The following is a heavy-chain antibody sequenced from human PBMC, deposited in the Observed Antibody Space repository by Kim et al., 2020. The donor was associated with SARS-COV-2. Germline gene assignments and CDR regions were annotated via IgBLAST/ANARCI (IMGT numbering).Heavy chain of an antibody. CDR3: ARGFTDY. J-gene: IGHJ4*02. Sequence: VNPANGDTRFSQKFQGRVTFTRDSSADTAYMEVISLRSEDTAVYYCARGFTDYWGQGTLVTVSS. V-gene: IGHV1-3*01. CDR2: VNPANGDT.